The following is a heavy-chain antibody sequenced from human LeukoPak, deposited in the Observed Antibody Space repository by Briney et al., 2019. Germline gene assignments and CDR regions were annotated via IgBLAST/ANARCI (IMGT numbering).Heavy chain of an antibody. V-gene: IGHV3-23*01. CDR3: AKGGVGATWYYFDY. J-gene: IGHJ4*02. D-gene: IGHD1-26*01. CDR1: GFTFSSYA. Sequence: GGSLILSCAASGFTFSSYAMSWVRQAPGKGLEWVSAISGSGGSTYYADSVKGRFTISRDNSKNTLYLQMNSLRAEDTAVYYCAKGGVGATWYYFDYWGQGTLVTVSS. CDR2: ISGSGGST.